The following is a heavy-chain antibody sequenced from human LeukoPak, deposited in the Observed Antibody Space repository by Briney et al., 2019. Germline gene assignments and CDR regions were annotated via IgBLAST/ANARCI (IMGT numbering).Heavy chain of an antibody. Sequence: GGSLGLSCAASGFTFNSYAMSWVRQAPGKGLEWVSGISGSGGSTYYADSVKGRFTVSRDNSKNTLWLQMNSLRAEDTAVYYCTKGLGYGQYFDSWGQGTLVTVSS. J-gene: IGHJ4*02. CDR3: TKGLGYGQYFDS. D-gene: IGHD4-17*01. CDR1: GFTFNSYA. V-gene: IGHV3-23*01. CDR2: ISGSGGST.